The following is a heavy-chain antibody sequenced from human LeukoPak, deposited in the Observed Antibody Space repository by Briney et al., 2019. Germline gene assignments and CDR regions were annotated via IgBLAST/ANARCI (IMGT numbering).Heavy chain of an antibody. J-gene: IGHJ5*02. Sequence: ASVKVSCKASGYTFTSYYLHWVRQAPGQGLEWMGIINPSGGSTSYAQKFQGRVTMTRDTSTSTVYMELSSLRSEDTAVYYCAREVGNYCSGGSCYSNNWFDPWGQGTVVTVSS. CDR1: GYTFTSYY. CDR3: AREVGNYCSGGSCYSNNWFDP. V-gene: IGHV1-46*01. D-gene: IGHD2-15*01. CDR2: INPSGGST.